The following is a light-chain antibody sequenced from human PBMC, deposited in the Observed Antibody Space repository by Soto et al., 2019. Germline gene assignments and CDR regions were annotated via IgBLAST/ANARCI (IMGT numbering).Light chain of an antibody. V-gene: IGKV1-5*01. CDR3: QLYNSYYSGVFI. CDR1: QSISNW. CDR2: DAS. J-gene: IGKJ3*01. Sequence: DIQMTQSPSTLPASVGDRVTIPCRASQSISNWLAWYQQKPGKAPKLLIYDASSLESGVPSRFSGSGSGTEFTLTISSLQPDDFATYYCQLYNSYYSGVFIFGAGTKVDIK.